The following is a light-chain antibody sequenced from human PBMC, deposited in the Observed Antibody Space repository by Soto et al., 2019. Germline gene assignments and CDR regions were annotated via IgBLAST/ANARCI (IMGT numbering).Light chain of an antibody. CDR3: QQRSAWPLT. Sequence: EIVLTQSPATLSLSPGERATLSCRASQSVSSYLVWYQQKPGQAPRLLIYDTSNRATGIPARFSGSGSETEFTLTISSLEPEDFAVYDCQQRSAWPLTFGGGTKVEIK. CDR2: DTS. V-gene: IGKV3-11*01. J-gene: IGKJ4*01. CDR1: QSVSSY.